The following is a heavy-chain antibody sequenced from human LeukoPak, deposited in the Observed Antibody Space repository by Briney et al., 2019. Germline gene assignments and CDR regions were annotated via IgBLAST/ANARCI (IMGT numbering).Heavy chain of an antibody. D-gene: IGHD6-19*01. CDR3: TRRYGDHSGWAGYHDS. V-gene: IGHV3-64*01. CDR2: IRSDGSST. CDR1: GFSFSDYI. Sequence: GGSLRLSCVASGFSFSDYIMHWVRQAPGKGLEYVSAIRSDGSSTVYPNSVKGRFTISRDNSKSTLYLQMGSLRAEDTAVYYCTRRYGDHSGWAGYHDSWGQGILVTVSS. J-gene: IGHJ4*02.